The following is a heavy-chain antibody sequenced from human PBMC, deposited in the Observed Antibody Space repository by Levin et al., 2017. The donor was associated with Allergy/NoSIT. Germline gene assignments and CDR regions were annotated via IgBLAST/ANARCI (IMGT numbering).Heavy chain of an antibody. Sequence: GGSLRLSCVVSGFTVSSNFMSWVRQAPGKGLEWVSVIYSGGSTYYADSVKGRFTISRGNSKNTLYLQMNSLRAEDTAMYYCATGAYDILTGSYSGYYFDYWGQGTLVTVSS. CDR3: ATGAYDILTGSYSGYYFDY. V-gene: IGHV3-53*01. J-gene: IGHJ4*02. CDR2: IYSGGST. D-gene: IGHD3-9*01. CDR1: GFTVSSNF.